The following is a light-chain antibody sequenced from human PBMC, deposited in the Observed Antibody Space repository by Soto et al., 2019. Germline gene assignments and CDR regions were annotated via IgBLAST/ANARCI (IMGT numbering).Light chain of an antibody. CDR2: EVS. Sequence: DIVMTQTPLSLSVTPGQPASLSCKSSQSLLGSDGKTYLSWYLQKPGHPPQLLIFEVSNHFSGVSDRFSGSGSGTDFTLKISRVEAEDVGVYYRMQSVQFPRTFGGGTKVEIK. V-gene: IGKV2D-29*01. J-gene: IGKJ4*01. CDR3: MQSVQFPRT. CDR1: QSLLGSDGKTY.